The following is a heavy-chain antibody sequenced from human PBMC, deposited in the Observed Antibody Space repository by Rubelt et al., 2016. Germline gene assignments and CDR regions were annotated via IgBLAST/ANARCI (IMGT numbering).Heavy chain of an antibody. CDR1: GGTFSSYA. CDR3: ARASSTSYWEGWFDP. Sequence: QVQLVPSGAEVKKPGSSVKVSCKASGGTFSSYAISWVRQAPGQGLEWMGGIIPLYGKANYAQTFQGSVTITADESTSTAYMELSSRRSEDTAVYYCARASSTSYWEGWFDPWGQGTLVTVSS. J-gene: IGHJ5*02. V-gene: IGHV1-69*01. CDR2: IIPLYGKA. D-gene: IGHD2-2*01.